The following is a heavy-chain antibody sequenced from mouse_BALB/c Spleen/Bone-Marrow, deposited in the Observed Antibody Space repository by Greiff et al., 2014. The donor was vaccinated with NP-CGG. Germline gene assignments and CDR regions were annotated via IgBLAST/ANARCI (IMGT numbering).Heavy chain of an antibody. D-gene: IGHD4-1*01. CDR2: LDPETGGT. J-gene: IGHJ4*01. Sequence: VKLMESGAELVRPGASVTLSCKASGYTFTDYEMHWVKQTPVHGLEWIGTLDPETGGTAYNQKFKDMATLTADKSSTTAYMELRILTSEDSAVYYCANWGYYAMDYWGQGISVTVSS. CDR3: ANWGYYAMDY. CDR1: GYTFTDYE. V-gene: IGHV1-15*01.